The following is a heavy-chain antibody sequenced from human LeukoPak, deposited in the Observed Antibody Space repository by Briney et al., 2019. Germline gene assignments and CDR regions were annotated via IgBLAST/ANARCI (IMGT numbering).Heavy chain of an antibody. J-gene: IGHJ4*02. CDR3: ATCGRVGAVGKTYDFWSGYPILIDY. CDR1: GYTFTGYY. D-gene: IGHD3-3*01. V-gene: IGHV1-2*02. Sequence: GASVKVSCKASGYTFTGYYMHWVRQAPGQGLEWMGWINPNIGGTNYAQKFQGRVTMTEHTSTDTAYMELSSLRSEDTAVYYCATCGRVGAVGKTYDFWSGYPILIDYWGQGTLVTVSS. CDR2: INPNIGGT.